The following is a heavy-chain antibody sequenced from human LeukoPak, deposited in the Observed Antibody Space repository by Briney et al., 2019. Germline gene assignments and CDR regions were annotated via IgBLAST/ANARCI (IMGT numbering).Heavy chain of an antibody. Sequence: GGSLRLSCAASGLTFSSYAMSWVRQAPGKGLEWVSAISGSGGSTYYADSVKGRFTISRDNSKNTLYLQMNSLRAEDTAVYYCAVRSIAVAGTAFDYWGQGTLVTVSS. J-gene: IGHJ4*02. CDR1: GLTFSSYA. V-gene: IGHV3-23*01. D-gene: IGHD6-19*01. CDR2: ISGSGGST. CDR3: AVRSIAVAGTAFDY.